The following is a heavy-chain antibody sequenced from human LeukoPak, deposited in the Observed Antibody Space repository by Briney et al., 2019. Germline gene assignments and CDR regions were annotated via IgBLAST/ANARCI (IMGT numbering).Heavy chain of an antibody. Sequence: PGGSLRLSCEASGFTFSSYDMYWVRQAPGKGLDWVAFVRYDGSQKYYADSVKGRFTLSRDNSKNTLYLQMNSLRAEDTAVYYCARDQAGSGHYADYWGQGTLVTVSS. J-gene: IGHJ4*02. V-gene: IGHV3-30*02. CDR2: VRYDGSQK. CDR1: GFTFSSYD. D-gene: IGHD3-10*01. CDR3: ARDQAGSGHYADY.